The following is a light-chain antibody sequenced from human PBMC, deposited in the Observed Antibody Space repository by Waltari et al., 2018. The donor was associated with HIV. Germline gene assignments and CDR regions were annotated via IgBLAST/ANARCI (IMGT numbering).Light chain of an antibody. J-gene: IGKJ5*01. Sequence: EIVSTHSPATLSWSPGEIATLSCRASQSVSNYLAWYQQKPGQAPRLLIYDAPTRAPGITVRFSGSGSGTDFTLTISSLEPEDFAVYYCQQRSNWPPITFGQGTRLEI. CDR2: DAP. CDR1: QSVSNY. V-gene: IGKV3-11*01. CDR3: QQRSNWPPIT.